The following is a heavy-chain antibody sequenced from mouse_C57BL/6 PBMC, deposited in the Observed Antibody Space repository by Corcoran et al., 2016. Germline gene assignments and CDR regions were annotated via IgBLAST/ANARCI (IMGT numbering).Heavy chain of an antibody. J-gene: IGHJ4*01. Sequence: EVQLQQSGPELVKPADSVTISCTASGYTFTDYYMNWVKQSHGKSLEWIGDINPNNGGTSSNQKFKGKATLTVDKSSSTAYMELRSLTSEDSAVSYCARLPFTTVVPTGAMDYWGQGTSVTVSS. V-gene: IGHV1-26*01. CDR1: GYTFTDYY. CDR3: ARLPFTTVVPTGAMDY. CDR2: INPNNGGT. D-gene: IGHD1-1*01.